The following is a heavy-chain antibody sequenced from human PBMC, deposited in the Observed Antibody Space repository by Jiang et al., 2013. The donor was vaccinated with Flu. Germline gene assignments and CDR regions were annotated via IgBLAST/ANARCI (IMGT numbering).Heavy chain of an antibody. V-gene: IGHV3-48*03. CDR2: ISSSGSTI. D-gene: IGHD2-15*01. Sequence: VSYISSSGSTIYYADSVKGRFTISRDNAKNSLYLQMNSLRAEDTAVYYCARDSVDYCSGGSCYPNYYYYYYMDVWGKGTTVTVSS. CDR3: ARDSVDYCSGGSCYPNYYYYYYMDV. J-gene: IGHJ6*03.